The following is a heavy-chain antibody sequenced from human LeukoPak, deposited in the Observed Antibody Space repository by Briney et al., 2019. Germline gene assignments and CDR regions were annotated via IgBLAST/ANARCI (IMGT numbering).Heavy chain of an antibody. D-gene: IGHD5-18*01. CDR1: GFTFSSYW. V-gene: IGHV3-7*01. J-gene: IGHJ4*02. CDR2: IKQDGSEK. Sequence: GGSLRLSCAASGFTFSSYWMSWVRQAPGKGLEWVANIKQDGSEKYYVDSVKGRFTISRDNAKNSLYLQMNSLRAEDTAVYYCASGYSYGYGYFDYWGRGTLVTVSS. CDR3: ASGYSYGYGYFDY.